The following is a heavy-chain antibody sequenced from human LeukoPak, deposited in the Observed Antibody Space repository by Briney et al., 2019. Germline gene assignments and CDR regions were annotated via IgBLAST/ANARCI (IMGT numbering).Heavy chain of an antibody. CDR3: AKDISYNCNYHNWFDP. V-gene: IGHV3-30*02. Sequence: GGSLRLSCAASGFTFSSYGMHWVRQAPGKGLEWVAFIRYDGSNKYYADSVKGRFTISRDNSKNTLYLQMNSLRAEDTAVYYCAKDISYNCNYHNWFDPWGQGTLVTVSS. D-gene: IGHD1-7*01. CDR1: GFTFSSYG. J-gene: IGHJ5*02. CDR2: IRYDGSNK.